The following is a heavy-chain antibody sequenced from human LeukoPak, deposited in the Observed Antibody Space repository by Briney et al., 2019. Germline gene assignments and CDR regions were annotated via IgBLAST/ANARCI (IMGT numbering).Heavy chain of an antibody. CDR1: GYSFTSYW. CDR2: IYPGDSDT. V-gene: IGHV5-51*01. J-gene: IGHJ4*02. CDR3: ARLIERSTNDY. Sequence: GESRKISCKGSGYSFTSYWIGWVRQMPGKGLEWMGIIYPGDSDTRYSPSFQGQVTISADKSISTAHLQWSSPKASDTDMYYCARLIERSTNDYWGQGTLVPVSS.